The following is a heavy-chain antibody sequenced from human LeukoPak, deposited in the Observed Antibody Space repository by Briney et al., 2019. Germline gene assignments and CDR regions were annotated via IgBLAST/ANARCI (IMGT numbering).Heavy chain of an antibody. Sequence: SETLSLTCGVSGGSISSTNWWSWVRQPPGQGLEWIGEISLTGQTNYNPSLNGRVTMSLDESRNQLSLNLRSVTAADTAVYYCAGRSLEYSGPYFDPWGQGTLVTVSS. CDR2: ISLTGQT. CDR1: GGSISSTNW. V-gene: IGHV4-4*02. CDR3: AGRSLEYSGPYFDP. D-gene: IGHD3-3*01. J-gene: IGHJ5*02.